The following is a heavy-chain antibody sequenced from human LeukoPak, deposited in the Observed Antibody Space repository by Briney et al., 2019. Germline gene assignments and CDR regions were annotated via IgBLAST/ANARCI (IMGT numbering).Heavy chain of an antibody. CDR1: GGSVRSDISH. CDR3: ARNRGWYATDV. CDR2: VHYSGGA. D-gene: IGHD6-19*01. J-gene: IGHJ6*02. V-gene: IGHV4-61*01. Sequence: SETLSLTCSVSGGSVRSDISHWSWIRQPPGKGLEWIGYVHYSGGANYNPSLESRVTMSLDNSKNQFSLDLTSVTAADTAVYYCARNRGWYATDVWGQGAAVTVSS.